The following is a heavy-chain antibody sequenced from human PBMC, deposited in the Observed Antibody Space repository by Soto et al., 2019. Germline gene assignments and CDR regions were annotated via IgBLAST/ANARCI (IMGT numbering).Heavy chain of an antibody. V-gene: IGHV5-51*01. CDR2: IYPCDSDT. CDR3: ARPYGGNSPLFDY. D-gene: IGHD2-21*02. CDR1: GYSFSSYW. J-gene: IGHJ4*01. Sequence: GESLKISCQGSGYSFSSYWMGWVRQVPGKGLEWMGNIYPCDSDTRYNPSFQGQVTISIDKSINTAYLQWSSLRASDTAMYYCARPYGGNSPLFDYWGQGTLVTVSS.